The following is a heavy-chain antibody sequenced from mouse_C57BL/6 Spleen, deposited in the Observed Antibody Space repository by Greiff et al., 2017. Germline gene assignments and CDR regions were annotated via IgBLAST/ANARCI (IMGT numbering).Heavy chain of an antibody. CDR1: GYTFTSYG. CDR2: IYPRSGNT. V-gene: IGHV1-81*01. J-gene: IGHJ2*01. Sequence: VQLQQSGAELARPGASVKLSCKASGYTFTSYGISWVKQRTGQGLEWIGEIYPRSGNTYYNEKFKGKATLTADKSSSTAYMELRSLTSEDSAVDFCARLGFPETCFDYWGQGTTRTVSS. D-gene: IGHD3-3*01. CDR3: ARLGFPETCFDY.